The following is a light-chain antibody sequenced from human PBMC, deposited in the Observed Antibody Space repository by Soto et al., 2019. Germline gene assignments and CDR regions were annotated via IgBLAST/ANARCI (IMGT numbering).Light chain of an antibody. J-gene: IGKJ3*01. CDR3: QQYNKWPLFT. V-gene: IGKV3-15*01. CDR2: GAS. CDR1: QSIGSN. Sequence: ETVLTQSPAAFSVSPGERATLSSRASQSIGSNLAWYQQRPGQPPRLLIYGASTRATGVPARFSGSGSGTEFTLTINSLQSEDFALYYCQQYNKWPLFTFGPGTKVDIK.